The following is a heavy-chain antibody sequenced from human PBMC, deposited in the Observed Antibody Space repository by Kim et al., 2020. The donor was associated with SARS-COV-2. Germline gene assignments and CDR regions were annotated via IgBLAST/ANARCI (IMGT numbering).Heavy chain of an antibody. J-gene: IGHJ6*02. CDR3: AREGSMTTVTTAGMDV. Sequence: SETLSLTCTVSGYSISSGYYWGWIRQPPGKGLEWIGSIYHSGSTYYNPSLKSRVTISVDTSKNQFSLKLSSVTAADTAVYYCAREGSMTTVTTAGMDVWGQGTTVTVSS. CDR1: GYSISSGYY. CDR2: IYHSGST. D-gene: IGHD4-17*01. V-gene: IGHV4-38-2*02.